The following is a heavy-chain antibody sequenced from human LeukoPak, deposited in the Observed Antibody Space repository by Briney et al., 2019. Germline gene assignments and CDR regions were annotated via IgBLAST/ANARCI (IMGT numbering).Heavy chain of an antibody. V-gene: IGHV3-21*01. J-gene: IGHJ3*02. Sequence: PGGSLRLSCAASGFTFSSYSMNWVRQAPGKGLEWVSSISRSGSYIYYADSVKGRFTISRDNAKNSLYLQMNSLRAEDTAVYYCASTSARGSPAAFDIWGQGTMVTVSS. CDR3: ASTSARGSPAAFDI. CDR1: GFTFSSYS. CDR2: ISRSGSYI. D-gene: IGHD1-26*01.